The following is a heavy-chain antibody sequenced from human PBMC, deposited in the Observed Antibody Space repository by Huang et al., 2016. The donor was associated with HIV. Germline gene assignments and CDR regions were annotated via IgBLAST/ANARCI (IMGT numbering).Heavy chain of an antibody. D-gene: IGHD6-19*01. J-gene: IGHJ4*02. CDR1: GDSIDSSY. CDR2: IYTSGST. Sequence: QVQLQESGPGLVKPSATLSLTCTVSGDSIDSSYWTWLRQPAGKGLEWLGRIYTSGSTNSNPSLESRLTMSVDTSKNQISLRLTSVTAADTALYYCARDSPSVAGTFDYWGQGALVTVSS. V-gene: IGHV4-4*07. CDR3: ARDSPSVAGTFDY.